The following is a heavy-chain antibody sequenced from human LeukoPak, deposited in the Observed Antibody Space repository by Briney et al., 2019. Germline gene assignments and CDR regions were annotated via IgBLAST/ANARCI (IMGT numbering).Heavy chain of an antibody. Sequence: PSETLSLTCTVSGGSISSYYWSWIRQPAGKGLEWIGRIYTSGSTNYNPSLKSRVTMSVDTSKNQFSLKLSSVTAADTAVYYCAREPNPLIVVVPAAPGYFDLWGRGTLVTVSS. CDR1: GGSISSYY. CDR2: IYTSGST. CDR3: AREPNPLIVVVPAAPGYFDL. J-gene: IGHJ2*01. D-gene: IGHD2-2*01. V-gene: IGHV4-4*07.